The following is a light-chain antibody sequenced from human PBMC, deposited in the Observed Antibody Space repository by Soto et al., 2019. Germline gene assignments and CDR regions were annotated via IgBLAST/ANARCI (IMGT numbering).Light chain of an antibody. V-gene: IGLV2-11*01. CDR1: SSDVAGYNY. Sequence: QSALTQPRSVSGSPGQSVTISCTGTSSDVAGYNYVSWFQHHPGKAPKLMIYDVNKRPSGVPDRFSGSKSGNTASLTISGLQAEDEADYYCCSYAGSYTFVVFGGGTKVTVL. CDR2: DVN. CDR3: CSYAGSYTFVV. J-gene: IGLJ2*01.